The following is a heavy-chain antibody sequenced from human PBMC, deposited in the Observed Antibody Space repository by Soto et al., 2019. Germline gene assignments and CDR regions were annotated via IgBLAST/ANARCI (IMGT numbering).Heavy chain of an antibody. CDR2: ISSSSNYI. Sequence: GSLRLSGAASVFSCSTYSMNWVRQAPGKGLEWVSCISSSSNYIYYADSVKGRFTISRDNAKNSLYLQMNSLRAEDTAVYYCASGLRSDSGPADYWGQGTLVTVSS. CDR3: ASGLRSDSGPADY. V-gene: IGHV3-21*01. CDR1: VFSCSTYS. J-gene: IGHJ4*02. D-gene: IGHD1-26*01.